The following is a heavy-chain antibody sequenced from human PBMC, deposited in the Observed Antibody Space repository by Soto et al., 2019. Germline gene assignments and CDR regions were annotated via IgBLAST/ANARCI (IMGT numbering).Heavy chain of an antibody. J-gene: IGHJ5*02. CDR2: ISADNGNT. CDR1: GYTFTSYG. Sequence: QVQLVQSGAEVKKPGASVKVSCKASGYTFTSYGISWVRQAPGQVLEWMGWISADNGNTNYAQKLQGRVTMTTDTSTSTDYMELRSLRSDDTAVYYCARGPWVTGTKGRNFFDPWGQGTLVTVSS. D-gene: IGHD1-7*01. V-gene: IGHV1-18*01. CDR3: ARGPWVTGTKGRNFFDP.